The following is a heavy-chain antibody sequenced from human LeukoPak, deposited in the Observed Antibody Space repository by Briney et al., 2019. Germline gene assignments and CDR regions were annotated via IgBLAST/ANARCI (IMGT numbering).Heavy chain of an antibody. CDR1: GGSIRSYY. D-gene: IGHD2-15*01. Sequence: SETLSLTCTVSGGSIRSYYWRWLRQPPGKGLEWVGYIVYSCTTDSNPSLKCQVTISVATSKNTFSLKLSSVTAADTAVYYCARTYCSGGSCHFDYWGQGTLVTVSS. CDR2: IVYSCTT. J-gene: IGHJ4*02. CDR3: ARTYCSGGSCHFDY. V-gene: IGHV4-59*08.